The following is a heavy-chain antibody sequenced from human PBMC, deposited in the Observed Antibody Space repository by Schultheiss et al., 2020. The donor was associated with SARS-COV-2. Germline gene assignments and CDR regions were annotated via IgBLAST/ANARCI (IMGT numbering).Heavy chain of an antibody. CDR2: VTHSGST. J-gene: IGHJ6*02. V-gene: IGHV4-38-2*01. CDR3: ARRQFYYYGMDV. D-gene: IGHD5-24*01. Sequence: SETLSLTCAVSGYSISSGYYCTWIRQSPGKGLEYIGEVTHSGSTDYNPSLKSRVTISLDTSKNQFSLILTAVIAADTAVYYCARRQFYYYGMDVWGQGTTVTVSS. CDR1: GYSISSGYY.